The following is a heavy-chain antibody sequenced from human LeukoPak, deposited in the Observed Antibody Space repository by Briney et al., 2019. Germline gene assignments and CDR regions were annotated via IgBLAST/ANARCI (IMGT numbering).Heavy chain of an antibody. Sequence: ASGKVSCKASGYTFTGYYIQWVGQAPGQGLEGIGWINPNSGGTNYAQKFHGSVTMTSDHSIRTAYMELSRLSSDDTAVYYCARGGYRYGVIQYGGQGTLVTVSS. D-gene: IGHD5-18*01. V-gene: IGHV1-2*02. CDR3: ARGGYRYGVIQY. CDR1: GYTFTGYY. CDR2: INPNSGGT. J-gene: IGHJ4*02.